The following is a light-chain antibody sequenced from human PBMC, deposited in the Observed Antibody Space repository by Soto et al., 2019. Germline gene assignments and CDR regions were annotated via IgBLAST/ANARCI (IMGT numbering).Light chain of an antibody. CDR3: QQRTNWPPYT. CDR2: EAS. Sequence: EIVLTQSPATLSLSPGERATLSCRASQSINTYLAWYQQRPGQVPRLLIYEASNRATGIPGRFSGSGSGTDFTLTISSLAFEDSAVYYGQQRTNWPPYTFGQGTKLEIK. J-gene: IGKJ2*01. CDR1: QSINTY. V-gene: IGKV3-11*01.